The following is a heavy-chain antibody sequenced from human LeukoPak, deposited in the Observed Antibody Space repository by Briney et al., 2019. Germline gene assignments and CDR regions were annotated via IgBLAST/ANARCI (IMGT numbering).Heavy chain of an antibody. CDR3: TTEVPTVTAVFAISVFDP. J-gene: IGHJ5*02. CDR2: IKSTTGGGTT. CDR1: GFTFSNAW. Sequence: GGSLRLSCAASGFTFSNAWMSWVRQAPGRGLECVCGIKSTTGGGTTDYAATVKGRFTISRDDSKGTLYLQMNSLKTEDPAVYYCTTEVPTVTAVFAISVFDPWGQGTLVTVSS. V-gene: IGHV3-15*01. D-gene: IGHD2-21*02.